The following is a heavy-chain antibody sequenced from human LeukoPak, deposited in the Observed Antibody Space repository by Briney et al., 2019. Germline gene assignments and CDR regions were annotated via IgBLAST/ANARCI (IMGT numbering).Heavy chain of an antibody. Sequence: GGSLRLSCAASGFTFSSYAMSWVRQAPGKGLEWVSAISGSGGSTYYADSVKGRFTIFRDNSKNTLYLQMNSLRAEDTAVYYCAKDVVVVPAAMNDYWDQGTLVTVSS. CDR1: GFTFSSYA. V-gene: IGHV3-23*01. J-gene: IGHJ4*02. D-gene: IGHD2-2*01. CDR2: ISGSGGST. CDR3: AKDVVVVPAAMNDY.